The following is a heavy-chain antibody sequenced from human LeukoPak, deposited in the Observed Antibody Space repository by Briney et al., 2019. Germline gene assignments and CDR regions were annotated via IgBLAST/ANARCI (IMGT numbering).Heavy chain of an antibody. CDR1: GGTFSSYA. V-gene: IGHV1-69*06. CDR2: IIPIFGTA. CDR3: ARDGYSSGQTRAFDI. J-gene: IGHJ3*02. D-gene: IGHD6-19*01. Sequence: ASGKVSCKASGGTFSSYAISWVRQAPGQGLEWMGGIIPIFGTANYAQKFQGRVTITADKSTSTAYMELSSLRSEDTAVYYCARDGYSSGQTRAFDIWGQGTMVTVSS.